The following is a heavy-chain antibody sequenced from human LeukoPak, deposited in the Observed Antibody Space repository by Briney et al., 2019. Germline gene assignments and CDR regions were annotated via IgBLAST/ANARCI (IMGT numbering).Heavy chain of an antibody. CDR2: IKQDGSEK. D-gene: IGHD1-26*01. Sequence: PGGSLRLSCAASGFTFSSYWMSWVRQAPGKGLEWVANIKQDGSEKYYVDSVKGRFTISRDNAKNPLYLQMNSLRAEDTAVYYCAGGIVGATLDYWGQGTLVTVSS. J-gene: IGHJ4*02. V-gene: IGHV3-7*04. CDR3: AGGIVGATLDY. CDR1: GFTFSSYW.